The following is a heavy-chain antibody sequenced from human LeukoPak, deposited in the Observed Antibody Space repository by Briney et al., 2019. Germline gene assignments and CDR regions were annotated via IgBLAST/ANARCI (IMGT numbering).Heavy chain of an antibody. Sequence: SETLSLTCAVSGGSISSGGYSWRWIRQPPGKGLEWIGYIYHSGSTYYNPSLKSRVTISVDRSKNQFSLKLSSVTAAGTAVYYCARESFGENSPWSQGTLVTVSS. CDR3: ARESFGENSP. D-gene: IGHD3-10*01. CDR2: IYHSGST. J-gene: IGHJ5*02. V-gene: IGHV4-30-2*01. CDR1: GGSISSGGYS.